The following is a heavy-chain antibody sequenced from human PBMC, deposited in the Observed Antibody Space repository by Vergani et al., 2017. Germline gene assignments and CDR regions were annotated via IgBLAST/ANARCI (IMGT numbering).Heavy chain of an antibody. CDR1: GYSISSGYY. V-gene: IGHV4-38-2*02. CDR2: VFRNGNV. J-gene: IGHJ2*01. Sequence: QLQESGPGLVKPSETLSLTCAVSGYSISSGYYWGWIRQPPGKGLEWIGYVFRNGNVNYNPSFNFRVAIDTSNNELSLRVTSVTAADTAVYYCARDFGGEWYFDLWGRGATVTVSS. D-gene: IGHD4-23*01. CDR3: ARDFGGEWYFDL.